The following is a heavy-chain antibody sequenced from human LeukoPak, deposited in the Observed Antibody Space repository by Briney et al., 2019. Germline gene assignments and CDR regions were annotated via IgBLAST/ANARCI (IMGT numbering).Heavy chain of an antibody. J-gene: IGHJ4*02. Sequence: SETLSLTCTVSGAXISRYYCSWIRQSPGKGLEWIGHIYNSETTNYNPSLKSRVAMSLYTSRSQFSLRLRSVTAADTALYFCAGGGYCSSSSCFAPLFDWWGRGTLVTVSS. D-gene: IGHD2-2*01. CDR3: AGGGYCSSSSCFAPLFDW. CDR1: GAXISRYY. V-gene: IGHV4-59*01. CDR2: IYNSETT.